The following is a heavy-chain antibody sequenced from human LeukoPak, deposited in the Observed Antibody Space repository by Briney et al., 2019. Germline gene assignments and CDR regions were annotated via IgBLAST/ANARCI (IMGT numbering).Heavy chain of an antibody. J-gene: IGHJ4*02. D-gene: IGHD1-26*01. Sequence: KPSETLSLTCTVSGGSISISSYYWAWIRQPPEKGLEWIGSIYYSGNTYYTPSLQSRVTISGDTSKNQFSLKPSSVTAADTAVYFCARHSHSGSFAYWGQGTLVTVSS. CDR3: ARHSHSGSFAY. V-gene: IGHV4-39*01. CDR1: GGSISISSYY. CDR2: IYYSGNT.